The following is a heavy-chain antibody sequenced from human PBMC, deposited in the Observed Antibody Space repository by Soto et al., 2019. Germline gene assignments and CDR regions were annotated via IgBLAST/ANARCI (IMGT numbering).Heavy chain of an antibody. J-gene: IGHJ4*02. CDR2: IYSGGST. D-gene: IGHD6-19*01. CDR1: GFTFSSYW. V-gene: IGHV3-53*01. Sequence: PGGSLRLSCAASGFTFSSYWMHWVRQAPGKGLEWVSVIYSGGSTYYADSVKGRFTISRDNSKNTLYLQMNSLRAEDSAVYYCARIAVAGTGGFDYWGQGTLVTVSS. CDR3: ARIAVAGTGGFDY.